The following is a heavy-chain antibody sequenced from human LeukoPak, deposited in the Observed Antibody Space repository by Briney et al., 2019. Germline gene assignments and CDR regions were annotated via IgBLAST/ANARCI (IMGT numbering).Heavy chain of an antibody. CDR3: ARAYYYGSGSYYNRYNWFDP. V-gene: IGHV1-69*13. CDR1: GYTFTSYA. D-gene: IGHD3-10*01. CDR2: IIPIFGTA. Sequence: GASVKVSCKASGYTFTSYAISWVRQAPGQGLEWMGGIIPIFGTANYAQKFQGRVTITADESTSTAYMELSSLRSEDTAVYYCARAYYYGSGSYYNRYNWFDPWGQGTLVTVSS. J-gene: IGHJ5*02.